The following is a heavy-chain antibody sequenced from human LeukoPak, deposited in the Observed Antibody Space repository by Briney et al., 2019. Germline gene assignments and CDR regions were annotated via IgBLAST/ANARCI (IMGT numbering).Heavy chain of an antibody. D-gene: IGHD4-17*01. CDR3: ARARTTVTTRCYYYGMDV. CDR1: GGTFSSYA. V-gene: IGHV1-69*13. CDR2: IIPIFGTA. Sequence: SVKVSCKASGGTFSSYAISWVRQAPGQGLEWMGRIIPIFGTANYAQKFQGRVTITADESTSTAYMELSSLRSEDTAVYYCARARTTVTTRCYYYGMDVWGQGTTVTVSS. J-gene: IGHJ6*02.